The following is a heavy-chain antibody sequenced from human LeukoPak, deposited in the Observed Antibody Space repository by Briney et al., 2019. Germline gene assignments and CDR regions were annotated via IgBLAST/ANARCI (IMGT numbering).Heavy chain of an antibody. V-gene: IGHV1-18*01. J-gene: IGHJ4*02. CDR3: ARERSGWFFSN. Sequence: EASVKVSCKASGYSFTSYGITWVRQAPGQGLEWMGWINPYNGNTNYAQKLQGRVTMTTDTSTSTAYMDLRSLRSDDTAVYYCARERSGWFFSNWGQGTQVTVSS. CDR2: INPYNGNT. CDR1: GYSFTSYG. D-gene: IGHD6-19*01.